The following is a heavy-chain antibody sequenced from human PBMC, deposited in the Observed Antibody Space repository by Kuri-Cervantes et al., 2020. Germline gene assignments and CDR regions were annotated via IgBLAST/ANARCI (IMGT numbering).Heavy chain of an antibody. CDR1: GGSISSYY. Sequence: SETLSLTCTVSGGSISSYYWSWIRQPPGKGLEWIGYIYYSGSTNYNPSLKSRVTISVDTSKNQFSLELSSVTAEDTAVYYCARIGSGYETAWGQGTLVTVSS. D-gene: IGHD5-12*01. CDR3: ARIGSGYETA. V-gene: IGHV4-59*01. J-gene: IGHJ5*02. CDR2: IYYSGST.